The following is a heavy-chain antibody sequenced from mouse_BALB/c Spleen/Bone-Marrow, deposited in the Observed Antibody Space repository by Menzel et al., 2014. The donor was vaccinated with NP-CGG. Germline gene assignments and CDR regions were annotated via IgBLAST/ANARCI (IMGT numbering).Heavy chain of an antibody. D-gene: IGHD2-4*01. CDR2: IRNKAKGYTT. CDR1: GFTFTDYY. V-gene: IGHV7-3*02. J-gene: IGHJ1*01. Sequence: EVQLVEPGGGLVQPGGSLRLSCATSGFTFTDYYMSWVRQPPGKALEWLGFIRNKAKGYTTEYSASVKGRFTISRDNSQSILYLQMNTQRTEDSATYYCARDINYDIYWYFDVWGAGTTVTVSS. CDR3: ARDINYDIYWYFDV.